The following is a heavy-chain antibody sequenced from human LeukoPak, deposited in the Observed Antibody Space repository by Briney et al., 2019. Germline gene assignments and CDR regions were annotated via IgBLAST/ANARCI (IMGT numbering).Heavy chain of an antibody. CDR2: ISSSSSYI. CDR1: GFTFSSYS. V-gene: IGHV3-21*05. J-gene: IGHJ2*01. Sequence: GGSLRLSCATSGFTFSSYSMNWVRQAPGKGLEWVSYISSSSSYIYYADSVKGRFTISRDNAKNSLYLQMNSLRAEDTAVYYCARDDILTGWYFDLWGRGTLVTVSS. D-gene: IGHD3-9*01. CDR3: ARDDILTGWYFDL.